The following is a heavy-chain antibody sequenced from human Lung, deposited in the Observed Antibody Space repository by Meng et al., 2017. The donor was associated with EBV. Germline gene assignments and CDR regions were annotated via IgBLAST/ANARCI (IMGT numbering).Heavy chain of an antibody. CDR1: GFILSDYY. J-gene: IGHJ5*02. CDR3: ARIPAWFDP. D-gene: IGHD2-2*01. Sequence: GQVGEAGGGLVKPGGSLRLSCAASGFILSDYYMSWIRQAPGKGLEWVSYISSSGSIIYYADSVKGRFTISRDNSKNSLYLQMNSLRADDTAVYYCARIPAWFDPWGQGTLVTVSS. CDR2: ISSSGSII. V-gene: IGHV3-11*01.